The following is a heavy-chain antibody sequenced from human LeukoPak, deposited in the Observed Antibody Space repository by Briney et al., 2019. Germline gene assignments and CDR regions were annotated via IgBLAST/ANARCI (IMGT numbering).Heavy chain of an antibody. V-gene: IGHV1-2*02. CDR3: APTAEAYTSWWKI. CDR1: GYTFTDDY. CDR2: INPDSGFT. D-gene: IGHD3-16*01. Sequence: GASVTVSCKASGYTFTDDYMHWVRQAPGQGLEVMGWINPDSGFTNYAQKFKGRVTMTRDTSISTAYLEVRSLTSDDTAVYYCAPTAEAYTSWWKIWGQGTLVTVSS. J-gene: IGHJ4*02.